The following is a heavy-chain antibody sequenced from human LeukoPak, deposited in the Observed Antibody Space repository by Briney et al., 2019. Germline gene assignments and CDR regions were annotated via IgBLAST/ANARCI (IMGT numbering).Heavy chain of an antibody. CDR1: GFTFTSYT. CDR3: AREMNDRELDFFYGMDV. CDR2: ISSSSSDI. Sequence: GGSLRLSCATSGFTFTSYTMNWVRQAPGKGLEWVSSISSSSSDISYADSVKGRFAISRDNAKNLVYVQMSSLRAEDTAVYFCAREMNDRELDFFYGMDVWGQGATVTVSS. J-gene: IGHJ6*02. D-gene: IGHD1-1*01. V-gene: IGHV3-21*01.